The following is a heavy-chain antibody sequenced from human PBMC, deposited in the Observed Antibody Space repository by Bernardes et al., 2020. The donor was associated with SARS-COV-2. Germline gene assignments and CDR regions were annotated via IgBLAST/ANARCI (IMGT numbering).Heavy chain of an antibody. CDR3: AKLSPKIVVVQRSSAFDI. J-gene: IGHJ3*02. D-gene: IGHD3-22*01. CDR2: IKQDGSET. V-gene: IGHV3-7*03. CDR1: GFTFTKYW. Sequence: VGSLRLSCAASGFTFTKYWMSWVRQAPGKGLEWVATIKQDGSETYYLDSVKGRFTISRDKVNNKLYLQMNSLRAEDTAVYYCAKLSPKIVVVQRSSAFDIWNPGKMVTVSS.